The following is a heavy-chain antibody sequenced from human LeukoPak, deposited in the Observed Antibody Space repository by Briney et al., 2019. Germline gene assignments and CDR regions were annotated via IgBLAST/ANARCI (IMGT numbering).Heavy chain of an antibody. D-gene: IGHD5-18*01. Sequence: GSSVKVSCKASGGTFISYAISWVRQAPGQGLEWTGGIIPIFGTANYAQKFQGRVTITADESTSTAYMELSSLRSEDTAVYYCARHDVDTAMVPWVAHGGYYYGMDVWGQGTTVTVSS. CDR2: IIPIFGTA. J-gene: IGHJ6*02. V-gene: IGHV1-69*01. CDR3: ARHDVDTAMVPWVAHGGYYYGMDV. CDR1: GGTFISYA.